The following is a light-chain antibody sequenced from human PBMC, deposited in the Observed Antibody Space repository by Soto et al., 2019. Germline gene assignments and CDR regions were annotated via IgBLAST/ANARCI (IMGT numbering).Light chain of an antibody. V-gene: IGLV4-60*02. Sequence: QLVLTQSSSASASLGSSVKLTCTLSSGHSKYLIAWHQQQPGKAPRYLMELEGSGICNKGSGVPERFSGSSSGAARYLTISNLHFEDEADYGCETWDNNTWVFGGGTKLTVL. CDR3: ETWDNNTWV. CDR2: LEGSGIC. CDR1: SGHSKYL. J-gene: IGLJ3*02.